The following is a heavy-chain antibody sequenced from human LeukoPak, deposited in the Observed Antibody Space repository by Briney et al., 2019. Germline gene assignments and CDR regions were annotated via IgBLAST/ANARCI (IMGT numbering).Heavy chain of an antibody. CDR2: ISGSGGST. D-gene: IGHD6-19*01. J-gene: IGHJ4*02. V-gene: IGHV3-23*01. CDR1: GFTFSSYA. Sequence: GGSLRLSCAASGFTFSSYAMSWVRQAPGKGLEWVSAISGSGGSTYYADSVKGRFTISRDNSKNTLYLQMSSLRAEDTAVYYCATGGWLVENGYWGQGTLVTVSS. CDR3: ATGGWLVENGY.